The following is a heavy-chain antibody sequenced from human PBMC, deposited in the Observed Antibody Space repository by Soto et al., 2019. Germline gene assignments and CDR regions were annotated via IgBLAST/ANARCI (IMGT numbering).Heavy chain of an antibody. CDR3: ARSPHTTGSGINY. V-gene: IGHV3-30-3*01. J-gene: IGHJ4*02. CDR2: ISYDGSNK. Sequence: VQLVESGGGLVQPGGSLRLSCAASGFSFSSYAMHWVRQAPGKGLEWVAVISYDGSNKYYADSVKGRFTISRDNSKNTLYLQMNSLRAEDTAVYYCARSPHTTGSGINYWGQGTLVTVSS. CDR1: GFSFSSYA. D-gene: IGHD3-10*01.